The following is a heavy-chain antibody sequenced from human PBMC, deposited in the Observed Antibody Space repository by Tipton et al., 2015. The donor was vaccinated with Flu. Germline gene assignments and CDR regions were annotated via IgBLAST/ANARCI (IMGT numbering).Heavy chain of an antibody. CDR3: AKNGMTTMDY. D-gene: IGHD5-24*01. V-gene: IGHV3-30*02. CDR2: IRYDGSNT. Sequence: SGFAFSSYGMHWVRQAPGKGLEWVTFIRYDGSNTYYADSVKGRFTISRDNSKNTLYLQMNSLGAEDTAVFYCAKNGMTTMDYWGQGTLVTVSS. CDR1: GFAFSSYG. J-gene: IGHJ4*02.